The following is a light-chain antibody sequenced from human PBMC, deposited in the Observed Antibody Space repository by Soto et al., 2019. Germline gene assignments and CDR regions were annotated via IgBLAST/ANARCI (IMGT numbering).Light chain of an antibody. CDR3: AAWDDSLNGHYV. V-gene: IGLV1-44*01. J-gene: IGLJ1*01. CDR2: SNN. Sequence: QSVLTQPPSASGTPGQRVTISCSGSSSNIGSNTVNWYQPLPGTAPKLLIYSNNQRPSGVPDRFSGSKSGTSASLAISVLQSEDEADSYCAAWDDSLNGHYVFGTGTQLTVL. CDR1: SSNIGSNT.